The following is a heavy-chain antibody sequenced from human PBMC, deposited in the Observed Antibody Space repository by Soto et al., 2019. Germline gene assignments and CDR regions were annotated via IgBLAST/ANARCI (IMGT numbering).Heavy chain of an antibody. V-gene: IGHV4-31*03. J-gene: IGHJ4*02. CDR3: ARDGRHYYDSSGYYYFDY. Sequence: PSETLSLTCTVSGGSISSGGYYWSWIRQHPGKGLEWIGYIYYSGSTYYNPSLKSRVTISVDTSKNQFSLKLSSVTAADTAVYYCARDGRHYYDSSGYYYFDYWGQGTLVTVSS. CDR1: GGSISSGGYY. D-gene: IGHD3-22*01. CDR2: IYYSGST.